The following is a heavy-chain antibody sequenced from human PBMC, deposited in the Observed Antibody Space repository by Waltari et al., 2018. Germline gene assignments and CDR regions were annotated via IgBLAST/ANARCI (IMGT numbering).Heavy chain of an antibody. J-gene: IGHJ4*02. CDR3: ARDPYSSGWSDY. V-gene: IGHV3-21*01. CDR1: GFTFSSYG. D-gene: IGHD6-19*01. CDR2: IGVGGRYI. Sequence: EVQLVESGGGLVKPGGSLRLSCAASGFTFSSYGMNWVRQAPGNGLRWVSFIGVGGRYIYYADSVKGRFTISRDNAKNSLYLQMNSLRAEDTALYYCARDPYSSGWSDYWGQGTLVTVSS.